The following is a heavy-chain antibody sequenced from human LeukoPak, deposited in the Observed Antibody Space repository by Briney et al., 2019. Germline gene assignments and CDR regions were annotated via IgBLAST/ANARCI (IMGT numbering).Heavy chain of an antibody. V-gene: IGHV3-30*02. J-gene: IGHJ4*02. CDR2: IRYDGSKK. Sequence: PGGSLRLSCAASGFTFSSYGMHWVRQAPGKGLEWVAFIRYDGSKKYYVDSVKGRFTISRDNAKNSLYLQMNSLTADDVAFYYCTRSTGWYNYFDYWGQGALVTVSS. CDR3: TRSTGWYNYFDY. D-gene: IGHD6-19*01. CDR1: GFTFSSYG.